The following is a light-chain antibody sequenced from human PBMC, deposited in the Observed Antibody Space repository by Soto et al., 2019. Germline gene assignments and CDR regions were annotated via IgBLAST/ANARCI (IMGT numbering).Light chain of an antibody. J-gene: IGKJ2*01. Sequence: DIQLTQSPSFLSASVGDRVTITCRASQGISSYLAWFQQQPGKDPNLLIYVASTLQSGVPSRFSGSGSGTEFTLTISSLQPEDFATYYCQQLNSYPITFGQGTKLEIK. CDR2: VAS. V-gene: IGKV1-9*01. CDR1: QGISSY. CDR3: QQLNSYPIT.